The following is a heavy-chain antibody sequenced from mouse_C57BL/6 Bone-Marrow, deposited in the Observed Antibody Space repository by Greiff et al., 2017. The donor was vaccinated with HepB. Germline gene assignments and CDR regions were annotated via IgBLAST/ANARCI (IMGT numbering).Heavy chain of an antibody. CDR1: GYTFTSYW. J-gene: IGHJ4*01. D-gene: IGHD2-5*01. CDR2: IYPGSGST. Sequence: VQLQQPGAELVKPGASVKMSCKASGYTFTSYWITWVKQRPGQGLEWIGDIYPGSGSTNYNEKFKSKATLTVDTSSSTAYMQLSSLTSEDSAVYYCARPPYSNFPLAMDYWGQGTSVTVSS. CDR3: ARPPYSNFPLAMDY. V-gene: IGHV1-55*01.